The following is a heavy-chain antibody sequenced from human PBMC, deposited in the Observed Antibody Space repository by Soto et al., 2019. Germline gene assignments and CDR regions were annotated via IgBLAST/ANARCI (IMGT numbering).Heavy chain of an antibody. Sequence: VQLVESGGGVVQPGRSLRLSCAASGFTFSSYTMQWVRQAPGKGLEWVAVISYDGTNKYYADSVRGRFTVSRDNSKNTLFLQMNSLTTEDTAVYYCAKNLGYYGMHVWGQGTTVTVSS. J-gene: IGHJ6*02. CDR2: ISYDGTNK. D-gene: IGHD7-27*01. CDR3: AKNLGYYGMHV. V-gene: IGHV3-30*18. CDR1: GFTFSSYT.